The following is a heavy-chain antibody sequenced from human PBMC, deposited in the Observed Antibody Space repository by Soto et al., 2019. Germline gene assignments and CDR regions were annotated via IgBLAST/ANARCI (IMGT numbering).Heavy chain of an antibody. J-gene: IGHJ4*02. V-gene: IGHV3-30-3*01. CDR3: AIASSIAACPFVY. CDR2: ISYDGSNK. CDR1: GFTFSSYA. D-gene: IGHD6-6*01. Sequence: PGGSLRLSWAASGFTFSSYAMHWVLQAPGKGLEWVAVISYDGSNKYYADSVKGRFTISRDNSKNTLYLQMNSLRAEDTAVYYCAIASSIAACPFVYWGQGTLVTASS.